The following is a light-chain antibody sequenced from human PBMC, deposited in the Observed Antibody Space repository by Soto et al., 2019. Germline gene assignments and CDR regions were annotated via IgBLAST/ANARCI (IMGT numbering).Light chain of an antibody. CDR2: DAS. J-gene: IGKJ1*01. CDR3: QQSYSTPWT. V-gene: IGKV1-5*01. CDR1: QTISSW. Sequence: GDRVTITCRASQTISSWLAWYQQIPGKAPKLLIYDASNLESGVPSRFSGSGSGTEFTLTISSLQPDDFATYYCQQSYSTPWTFGQGTKVDIK.